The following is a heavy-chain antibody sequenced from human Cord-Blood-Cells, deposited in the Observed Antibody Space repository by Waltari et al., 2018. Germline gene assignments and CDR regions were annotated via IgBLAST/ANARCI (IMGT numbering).Heavy chain of an antibody. D-gene: IGHD6-13*01. J-gene: IGHJ4*02. CDR3: ARGVIAAADY. CDR2: INHSGST. Sequence: QVQLQQWGAGLLKPSETLSLTCAVYGGSFSGYYWSWIRQPPGKGLEWIGEINHSGSTNYNPSLKSRVTRSVDTSKNQFSLKLSSVTAADTAVYYCARGVIAAADYWGQGTLVTVSS. V-gene: IGHV4-34*01. CDR1: GGSFSGYY.